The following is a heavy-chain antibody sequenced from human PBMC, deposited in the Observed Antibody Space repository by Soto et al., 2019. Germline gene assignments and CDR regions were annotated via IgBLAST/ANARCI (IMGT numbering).Heavy chain of an antibody. CDR3: ARMSGTYYVPDY. J-gene: IGHJ4*02. CDR1: NASITSRGYY. V-gene: IGHV4-31*03. D-gene: IGHD1-26*01. CDR2: IYHSGST. Sequence: QVQLQESGPRLVAASQTLSLTCTVSNASITSRGYYWSWVRQPPGKRLEWIGYIYHSGSTFYSPSLQSRLTMSVDTSKNQFSLTLRSVTAADTAVYHCARMSGTYYVPDYWGQGTLVTVSS.